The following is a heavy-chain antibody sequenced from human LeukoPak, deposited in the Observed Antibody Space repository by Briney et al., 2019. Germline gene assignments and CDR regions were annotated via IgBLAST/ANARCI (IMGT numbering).Heavy chain of an antibody. J-gene: IGHJ4*02. D-gene: IGHD1-26*01. CDR2: ISSGGSTI. V-gene: IGHV3-48*03. Sequence: GGSLRLSCAASGFTFSSYEMNWVRQAPGKGLEWVSYISSGGSTIYYEDSVKGRFTISRDNAKNSLYLQMNSLRGEDTAVYYCARDSGSYFFDYWGQGTLVTVSS. CDR3: ARDSGSYFFDY. CDR1: GFTFSSYE.